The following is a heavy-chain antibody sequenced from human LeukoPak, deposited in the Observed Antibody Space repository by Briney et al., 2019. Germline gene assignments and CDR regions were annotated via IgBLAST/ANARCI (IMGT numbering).Heavy chain of an antibody. CDR2: IYHSGST. CDR1: GGSISSGGYS. Sequence: PSQTLSLTCAVSGGSISSGGYSWSWIRQPPGKGLEWIGYIYHSGSTYYNPSLKSRVTISIDRSKNQFSLKLSSVTAADMAVYYCARGRSSGYYGSFDYWGQGTPVTVSS. J-gene: IGHJ4*02. CDR3: ARGRSSGYYGSFDY. D-gene: IGHD3-22*01. V-gene: IGHV4-30-2*01.